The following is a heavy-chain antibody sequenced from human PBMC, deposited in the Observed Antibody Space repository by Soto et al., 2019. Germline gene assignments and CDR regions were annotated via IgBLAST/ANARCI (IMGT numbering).Heavy chain of an antibody. CDR1: GFTFSDFF. D-gene: IGHD3-22*01. CDR3: EKAQNEYYYDSNTYPEFDY. J-gene: IGHJ4*02. Sequence: PGESLKISCAASGFTFSDFFMNWVRQAPGKGLEWVSSISSNGGYMSYADPLKGRFTISRDNAKNSLYLQMNSLRAEDTAVYYCEKAQNEYYYDSNTYPEFDYWGQGSLVTVSS. V-gene: IGHV3-21*01. CDR2: ISSNGGYM.